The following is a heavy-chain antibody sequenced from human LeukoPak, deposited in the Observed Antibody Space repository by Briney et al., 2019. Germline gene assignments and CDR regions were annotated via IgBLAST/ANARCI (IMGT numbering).Heavy chain of an antibody. D-gene: IGHD3-3*01. CDR3: AVEYYDFWSGRSTNYGMDV. CDR1: GGSISSGGYY. J-gene: IGHJ6*02. Sequence: SETLSLTCTVSGGSISSGGYYWSWIRQHPGKGLEWIGYIYYSGSTYYNPSLKSRVTISVDTSKNQLSLKLSSVTAADTAVYYCAVEYYDFWSGRSTNYGMDVWGQGTTVTVSS. V-gene: IGHV4-31*03. CDR2: IYYSGST.